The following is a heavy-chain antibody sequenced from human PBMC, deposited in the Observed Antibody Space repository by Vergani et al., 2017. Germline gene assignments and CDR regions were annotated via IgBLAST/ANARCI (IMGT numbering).Heavy chain of an antibody. V-gene: IGHV3-23*04. CDR3: TKGSRGYTGYFFDY. J-gene: IGHJ4*02. Sequence: EVQLVESGGGLVQPGGSLRLSCEASGFSFPGYAMSWVRQAPGKGLEWVSSVSGSSATPYYADSVKGRFIISRDNSKNTLHLQMNSLRADDTAVYYCTKGSRGYTGYFFDYWGQGTPVAVSS. D-gene: IGHD5-12*01. CDR1: GFSFPGYA. CDR2: VSGSSATP.